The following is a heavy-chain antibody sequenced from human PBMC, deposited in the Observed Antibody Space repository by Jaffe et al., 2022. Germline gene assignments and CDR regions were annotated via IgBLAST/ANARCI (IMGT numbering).Heavy chain of an antibody. CDR2: INSDGSST. V-gene: IGHV3-74*01. CDR1: GFTFSSYW. CDR3: ARGLSWGSGGSCPVDY. J-gene: IGHJ4*02. Sequence: EVQLVESGGGLVQPGGSLRLSCAASGFTFSSYWMHWVRQAPGKGLVWVSRINSDGSSTSYADSVKGRFTISRDNAKNTLYLQMNSLRAEDTAVYYCARGLSWGSGGSCPVDYWGQGTLVTVSS. D-gene: IGHD2-15*01.